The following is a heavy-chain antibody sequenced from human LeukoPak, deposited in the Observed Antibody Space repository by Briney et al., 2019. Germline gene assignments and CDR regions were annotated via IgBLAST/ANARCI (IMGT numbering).Heavy chain of an antibody. Sequence: PGGSLRLSCAASGFTFSSYEMNWVRQAPGKGLEWVSYISSSGSTIYYADSVKGRFTISRDNAKNSLYLQMNSLSAEDTAVYYCARVSWGYGYRRGTPTLDYWGQGTLVTVSS. CDR3: ARVSWGYGYRRGTPTLDY. V-gene: IGHV3-48*03. D-gene: IGHD5-18*01. CDR2: ISSSGSTI. CDR1: GFTFSSYE. J-gene: IGHJ4*02.